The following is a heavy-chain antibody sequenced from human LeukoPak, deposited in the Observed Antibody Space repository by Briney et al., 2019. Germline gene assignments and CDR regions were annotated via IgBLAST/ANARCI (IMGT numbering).Heavy chain of an antibody. V-gene: IGHV1-2*02. CDR1: GYTFTGYY. CDR3: ARGYCSSTSRYAVDY. J-gene: IGHJ4*02. CDR2: INPNSGGT. D-gene: IGHD2-2*01. Sequence: ASVKVSCKASGYTFTGYYMHWVRQAPGQGLEWMGWINPNSGGTNYAQKFQGRVTMTRDTSISTAYMELSRLRSDDTAVYYCARGYCSSTSRYAVDYWGQGTLVTVSS.